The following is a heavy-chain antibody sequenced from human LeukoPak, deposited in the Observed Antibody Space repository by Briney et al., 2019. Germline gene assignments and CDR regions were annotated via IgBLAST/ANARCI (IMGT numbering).Heavy chain of an antibody. J-gene: IGHJ3*02. V-gene: IGHV4-34*01. Sequence: SETLSLTCAVYGGSFSGYYWSWLRQPPGKGLEWIGEINHSGSTNYNPSLKSRVTISVDTSKNQFSLKLSSVTAADTAVYYCARDPTTVTKGLDIWGQGAMVTVSS. CDR1: GGSFSGYY. CDR2: INHSGST. CDR3: ARDPTTVTKGLDI. D-gene: IGHD4-17*01.